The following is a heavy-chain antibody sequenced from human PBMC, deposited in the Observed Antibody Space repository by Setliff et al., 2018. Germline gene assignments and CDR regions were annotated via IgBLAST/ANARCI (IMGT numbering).Heavy chain of an antibody. CDR3: ARYEGYYDRSGFYRPLGY. Sequence: ASVKVSCRDSGDTFTSYYMHWVRQAPGQGLEWMGISNPSGGSTSCAQKFQGIVTRPRDTSTSTVYMELSSLRSEDTAVYHFARYEGYYDRSGFYRPLGYWGQGTLVTVSS. D-gene: IGHD3-22*01. CDR2: SNPSGGST. J-gene: IGHJ4*02. V-gene: IGHV1-46*01. CDR1: GDTFTSYY.